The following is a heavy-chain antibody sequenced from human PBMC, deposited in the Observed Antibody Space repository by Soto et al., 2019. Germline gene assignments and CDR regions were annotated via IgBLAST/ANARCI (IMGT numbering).Heavy chain of an antibody. CDR3: ARDLLVTGRETTYYYYGMDV. J-gene: IGHJ6*02. V-gene: IGHV1-69*06. Sequence: PVQVSCKASGGTFSSYAISWVRQAPGQGLEWMGGTIPIFGTANYAQKLQGRVTITADKSTSTAYMELSSLRSEDTAVYYCARDLLVTGRETTYYYYGMDVWGQGTTVTVSS. CDR2: TIPIFGTA. D-gene: IGHD2-21*02. CDR1: GGTFSSYA.